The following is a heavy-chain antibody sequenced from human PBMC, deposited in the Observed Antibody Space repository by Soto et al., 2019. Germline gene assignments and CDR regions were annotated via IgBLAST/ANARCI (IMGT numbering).Heavy chain of an antibody. V-gene: IGHV1-2*02. CDR1: GYTFIGYY. J-gene: IGHJ3*02. CDR3: ARYCSSVSCYDEI. D-gene: IGHD2-15*01. Sequence: ASVKVSCKASGYTFIGYYIHWVRQAPGQGLEWMGWINPNSGSTNYAQKFQGRVTMTKDTFISTTYMDLSRLISDDTAVYYCARYCSSVSCYDEIWGQGTMVTVSS. CDR2: INPNSGST.